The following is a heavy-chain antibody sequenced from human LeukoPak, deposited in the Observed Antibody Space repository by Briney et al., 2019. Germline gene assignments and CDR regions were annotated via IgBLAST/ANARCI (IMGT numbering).Heavy chain of an antibody. CDR3: ARDLVAAAGTPHFYYSGMDV. V-gene: IGHV3-33*01. CDR2: IWYDGSNQ. D-gene: IGHD6-13*01. Sequence: PGGSLRLSCAASGFTFSSYGMHWVRQAPGKGLEWVAVIWYDGSNQYYADSVKGRFTISRDNSKNTLDLQMSSLRVEDTAVYYCARDLVAAAGTPHFYYSGMDVWGQGTTVTVSS. CDR1: GFTFSSYG. J-gene: IGHJ6*02.